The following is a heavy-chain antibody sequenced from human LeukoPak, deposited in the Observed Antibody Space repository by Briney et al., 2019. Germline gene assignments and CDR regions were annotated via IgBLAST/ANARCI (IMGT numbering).Heavy chain of an antibody. V-gene: IGHV3-64*01. CDR3: ARGSFVY. CDR2: ISSNGGST. CDR1: GFTFSSYA. Sequence: GGSLRLSCAASGFTFSSYAMHWVRQAPGKGLEYVSAISSNGGSTYYANSVKGRFTISRDNSKNTLYLQMGSLRAEDMAVYYCARGSFVYWGQGTLVTVSS. J-gene: IGHJ4*02.